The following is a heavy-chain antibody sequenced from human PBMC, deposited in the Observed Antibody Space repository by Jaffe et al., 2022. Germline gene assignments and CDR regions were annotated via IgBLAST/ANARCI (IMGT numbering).Heavy chain of an antibody. CDR1: GGSISSYY. Sequence: QVQLQESGPGLVKPSETLSLTCTVSGGSISSYYWSWIRQPPGKGLEWIGYIYYSGSTNYNPSLKSRVTISVDTSKNQFSLKLSSVTAADTAVYYCAREKVEGVAGTFDAFDIWGQGTMVTVSS. CDR3: AREKVEGVAGTFDAFDI. D-gene: IGHD6-19*01. J-gene: IGHJ3*02. CDR2: IYYSGST. V-gene: IGHV4-59*01.